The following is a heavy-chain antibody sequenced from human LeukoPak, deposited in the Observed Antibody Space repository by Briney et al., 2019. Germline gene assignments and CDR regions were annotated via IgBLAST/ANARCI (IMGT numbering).Heavy chain of an antibody. D-gene: IGHD2/OR15-2a*01. Sequence: GGSLRLSCAASGFTFSDRYMDWVRQAPGKGLEWAGRIRNKANSYTTEYAASVKGRFTISRDDSKNSVYLQMNSLTSEDTAVYYCARTIYSRSYLDYWGQGTLVTVSS. CDR3: ARTIYSRSYLDY. J-gene: IGHJ4*02. CDR2: IRNKANSYTT. V-gene: IGHV3-72*01. CDR1: GFTFSDRY.